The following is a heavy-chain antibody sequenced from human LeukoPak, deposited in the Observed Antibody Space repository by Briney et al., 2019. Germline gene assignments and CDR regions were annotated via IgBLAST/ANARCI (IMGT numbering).Heavy chain of an antibody. CDR2: IESSGGT. Sequence: SETLSLTCTVSGGSISNHYWSWIRQPAGKGLEWIGRIESSGGTNYNPSLKSRVTISVDTSKNQFSLKLSSVTAADTAVYYCARGWIVVVPAATPGWFDPWGQGTLVTVSS. V-gene: IGHV4-4*07. J-gene: IGHJ5*02. CDR1: GGSISNHY. CDR3: ARGWIVVVPAATPGWFDP. D-gene: IGHD2-2*01.